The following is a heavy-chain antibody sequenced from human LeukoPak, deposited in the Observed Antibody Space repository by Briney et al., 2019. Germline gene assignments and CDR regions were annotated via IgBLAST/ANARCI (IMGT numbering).Heavy chain of an antibody. CDR2: ITSSGEST. CDR3: AKDRPNYYGSNGHYYRRGGDY. V-gene: IGHV3-23*01. D-gene: IGHD3-22*01. CDR1: GFTFSTYA. Sequence: PGGSLRLSCAASGFTFSTYAMSWVRQAPGKGLEWVSSITSSGESTYYAGSVKGQFTISRDNSKNTVYLQMNSLRAEDTAVYYCAKDRPNYYGSNGHYYRRGGDYWGQGTLVTVSS. J-gene: IGHJ4*02.